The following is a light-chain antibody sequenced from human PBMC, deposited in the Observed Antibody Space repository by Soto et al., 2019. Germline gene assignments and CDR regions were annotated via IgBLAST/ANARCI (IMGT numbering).Light chain of an antibody. J-gene: IGLJ1*01. CDR3: CSYTTSTTYV. CDR2: EVT. Sequence: ALTQPPSASGSPGQSVTISCTGTSSDVGGYNYVSWYQQHPGKAPKLMIYEVTKRPSGVPDRFSGSKSGNTASLTVSGLQDEDEADYFCCSYTTSTTYVFGTGTKVTVL. V-gene: IGLV2-8*01. CDR1: SSDVGGYNY.